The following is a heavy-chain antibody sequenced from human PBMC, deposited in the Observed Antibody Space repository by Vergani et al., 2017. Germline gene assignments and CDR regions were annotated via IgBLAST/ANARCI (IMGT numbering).Heavy chain of an antibody. CDR3: AKVHLSGTLFSYYGMDV. V-gene: IGHV3-30-3*01. CDR1: GFTFSSYA. D-gene: IGHD3-10*01. CDR2: ISYDGSNK. Sequence: QVQLVESGGGVVQPGRSLRLSCAASGFTFSSYAMHWVRQAPGKGLEWVAVISYDGSNKYYADSVKGRFTISRDNSKNTLYLQMNSLRAEDTAVYYCAKVHLSGTLFSYYGMDVWGHGTTVTVSS. J-gene: IGHJ6*02.